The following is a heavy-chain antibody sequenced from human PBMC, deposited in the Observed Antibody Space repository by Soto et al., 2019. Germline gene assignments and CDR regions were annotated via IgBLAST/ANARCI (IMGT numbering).Heavy chain of an antibody. J-gene: IGHJ4*02. D-gene: IGHD3-10*01. CDR2: ISTYNGNT. CDR1: GYTFTRSG. Sequence: ASVKVSCKASGYTFTRSGISWVRQAPGQGPEWMGWISTYNGNTKYAQKLQGRVTMTTDTSTSTAYMELRSLRSDDTAVFYCAREMVRGVGSDYWGQGTLVTVSS. V-gene: IGHV1-18*01. CDR3: AREMVRGVGSDY.